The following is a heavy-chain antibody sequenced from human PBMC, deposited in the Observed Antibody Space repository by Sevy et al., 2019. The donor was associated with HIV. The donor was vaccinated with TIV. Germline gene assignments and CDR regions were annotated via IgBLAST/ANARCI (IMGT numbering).Heavy chain of an antibody. Sequence: SETLSLTCIVSGGSVTTTGYYWGWVRQPPGKGLEWIGNIYYGGNTFYKPSLKSRVSISVDTSNNHFSLKLNSVTAADTAVYYCATGRRSGSPFDSWGQGTLVTVSS. V-gene: IGHV4-39*02. CDR3: ATGRRSGSPFDS. J-gene: IGHJ4*02. D-gene: IGHD6-19*01. CDR1: GGSVTTTGYY. CDR2: IYYGGNT.